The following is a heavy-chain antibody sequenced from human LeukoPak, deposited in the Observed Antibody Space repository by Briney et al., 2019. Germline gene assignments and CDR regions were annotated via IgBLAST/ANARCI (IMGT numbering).Heavy chain of an antibody. J-gene: IGHJ4*02. CDR2: INPNSGGT. D-gene: IGHD1-26*01. CDR3: ARGVGGSYYNPFDY. CDR1: GYTFTGYY. Sequence: ASVKVSCKASGYTFTGYYMHWVRQAPGQGREWMGWINPNSGGTNYAQKFQGRVTMTRGTYISTAYMELSRLRSDDTAVYYCARGVGGSYYNPFDYWGQGTLVTVSS. V-gene: IGHV1-2*02.